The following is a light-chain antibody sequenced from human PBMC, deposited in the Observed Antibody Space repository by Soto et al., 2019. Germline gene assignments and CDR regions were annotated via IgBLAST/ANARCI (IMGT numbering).Light chain of an antibody. J-gene: IGKJ1*01. Sequence: DNQITQSPSSLSASVEDRVTISCRASLGISDYLAWYQQKPGKVPKLLIYAASTLQSGVPSRFSGSGSGTEFTLTISSLQPLYVAIQCRQKYTLVPWTFVLGTRL. V-gene: IGKV1-27*01. CDR3: QKYTLVPWT. CDR2: AAS. CDR1: LGISDY.